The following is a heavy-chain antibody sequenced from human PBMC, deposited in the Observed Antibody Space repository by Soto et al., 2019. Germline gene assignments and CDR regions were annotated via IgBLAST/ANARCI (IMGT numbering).Heavy chain of an antibody. CDR1: GGSISSGWQC. Sequence: TLSLTCSVSGGSISSGWQCWGWLGHGPGKGLDGIGFIYFDGRAYNNPTLRSRVIMSVDTSKNQFSLNLTSVTAADAAVYYCARDGGRRGYCIGDKCSDGADSWGPGTPVTVSS. J-gene: IGHJ5*01. CDR2: IYFDGRA. CDR3: ARDGGRRGYCIGDKCSDGADS. V-gene: IGHV4-31*03. D-gene: IGHD2-15*01.